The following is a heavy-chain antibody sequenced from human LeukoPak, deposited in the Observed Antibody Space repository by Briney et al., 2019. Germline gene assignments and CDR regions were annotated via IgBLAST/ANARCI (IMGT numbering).Heavy chain of an antibody. D-gene: IGHD6-19*01. CDR2: VSSSGGAT. CDR1: GFTFSSYA. V-gene: IGHV3-23*01. Sequence: GGSLRLSCAASGFTFSSYAMNWVRQAPGKGLEWVSGVSSSGGATYYADSVKGQFTMSRDNSKNTLYLQMNSLRAEDTAVYYCAKDRYSSGWYYYFDYWGQGTLVTVSS. J-gene: IGHJ4*02. CDR3: AKDRYSSGWYYYFDY.